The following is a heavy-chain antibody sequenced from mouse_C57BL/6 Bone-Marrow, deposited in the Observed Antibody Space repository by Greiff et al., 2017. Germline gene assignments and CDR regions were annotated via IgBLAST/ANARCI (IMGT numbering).Heavy chain of an antibody. CDR3: ARRGLYYGSRSSWYFDV. CDR1: GYTFTGYW. Sequence: QVQLQQSGAELMKPGASVKLSCKATGYTFTGYWIEWVKQRPGHGLEWIGEILPGSGSTNYNEKFKGKATFTADTSSNTAYMQLSSLTTEDSAIYYCARRGLYYGSRSSWYFDVWGTGTTVTVSS. D-gene: IGHD1-1*01. CDR2: ILPGSGST. J-gene: IGHJ1*03. V-gene: IGHV1-9*01.